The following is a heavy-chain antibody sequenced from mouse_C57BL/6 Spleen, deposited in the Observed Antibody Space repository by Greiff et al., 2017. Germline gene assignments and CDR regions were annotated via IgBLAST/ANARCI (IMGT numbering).Heavy chain of an antibody. CDR2: FHPYNDDT. CDR1: GYTFTTYP. Sequence: QVQLKESGAELVKPGASVKMSCKASGYTFTTYPIEWMKQNHGKSLEWIGNFHPYNDDTKYNEKFKGKATLTVEKSSSTVYLELSRLTSDDSAVYYCARIRDYDYYAMDYWGQGTSVTVSS. CDR3: ARIRDYDYYAMDY. J-gene: IGHJ4*01. V-gene: IGHV1-47*01. D-gene: IGHD1-1*01.